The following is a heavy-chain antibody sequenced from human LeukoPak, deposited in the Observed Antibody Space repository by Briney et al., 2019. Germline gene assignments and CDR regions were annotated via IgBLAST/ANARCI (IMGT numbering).Heavy chain of an antibody. V-gene: IGHV3-23*01. D-gene: IGHD3-22*01. CDR1: GFTFSSYA. Sequence: GRSLRLSCAASGFTFSSYAMHWVRQAPGKGLEWVSVIRGSGGSTYYADSVKGRFTISRDNSKNTLYLQMNSLRAEDTAIYYCAKGNSSGYYSPIDYWGQGTLVTVSS. CDR3: AKGNSSGYYSPIDY. CDR2: IRGSGGST. J-gene: IGHJ4*02.